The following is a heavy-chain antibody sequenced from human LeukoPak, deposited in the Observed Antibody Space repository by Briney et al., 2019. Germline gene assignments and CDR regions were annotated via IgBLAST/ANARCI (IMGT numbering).Heavy chain of an antibody. Sequence: ASVKVSCKASGGTFSSYTISWVRQAPGQGLEWMGRIIPILGIANYAQKFQGRVTITADKSTSTAYMELSSLRSEDTAVYYCAREVVRANDAPFDYWGQGTLVTVSS. D-gene: IGHD1-26*01. V-gene: IGHV1-69*04. CDR2: IIPILGIA. CDR1: GGTFSSYT. J-gene: IGHJ4*02. CDR3: AREVVRANDAPFDY.